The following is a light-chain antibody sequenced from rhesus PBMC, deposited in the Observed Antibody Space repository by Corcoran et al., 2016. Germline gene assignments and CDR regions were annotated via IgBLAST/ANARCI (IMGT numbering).Light chain of an antibody. CDR2: DDT. V-gene: IGLV2S9*01. CDR3: CSYMSGSTFS. CDR1: SSDIGGYND. Sequence: QYALTQPPSVSKSLGQSVTISCTGPSSDIGGYNDVAWYQQHPGTAPRLLIYDDTKRPSGVSDRFSGSKSGNTASLTISGLQAGDDADYYCCSYMSGSTFSFGSGTRLTVL. J-gene: IGLJ1*01.